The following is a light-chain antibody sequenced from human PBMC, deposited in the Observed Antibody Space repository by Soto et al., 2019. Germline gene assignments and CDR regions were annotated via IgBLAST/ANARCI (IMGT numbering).Light chain of an antibody. Sequence: DIQMTQSPSSLSTSVGDRVTITCQASQDISDNLNWYQQKQGKAPKVLISDVSNLETGVSSRFSGSGSGTDFTFTISSLQADDVATYYCQQYDDLPITFGQGTRLEIK. J-gene: IGKJ5*01. CDR2: DVS. CDR1: QDISDN. V-gene: IGKV1-33*01. CDR3: QQYDDLPIT.